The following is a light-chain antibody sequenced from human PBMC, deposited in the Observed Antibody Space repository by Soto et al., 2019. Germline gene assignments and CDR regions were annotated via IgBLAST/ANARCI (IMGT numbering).Light chain of an antibody. Sequence: QSVLTQPASVSGSPGQSITISCTGTSSDVGAYNYVSWYLQHPGKAPKLMIYEVSNRPSGVSDRFSGSKSGNSASLTISGLQAEDEADYYCSSYTTSGTWVFGGGTQLTVL. CDR2: EVS. CDR3: SSYTTSGTWV. CDR1: SSDVGAYNY. J-gene: IGLJ2*01. V-gene: IGLV2-14*01.